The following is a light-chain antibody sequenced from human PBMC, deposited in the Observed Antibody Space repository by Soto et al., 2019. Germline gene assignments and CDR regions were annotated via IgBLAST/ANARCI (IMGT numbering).Light chain of an antibody. CDR1: QSVSNN. CDR3: QQYNNWPRT. J-gene: IGKJ1*01. CDR2: GAS. Sequence: EIVMTQSPATLSVSPGERATLSCRASQSVSNNLAWYQQKPGQAPRLLIYGASTRATGIPATFSGSGSGTEFTLTISSVQSEDFALYCWQQYNNWPRTFGQGTKVEIK. V-gene: IGKV3-15*01.